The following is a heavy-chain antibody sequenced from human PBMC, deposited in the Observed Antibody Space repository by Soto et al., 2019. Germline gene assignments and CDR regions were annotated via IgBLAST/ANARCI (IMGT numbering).Heavy chain of an antibody. Sequence: SVKVSCKASGGTFSSYAISWVRQAPGQGLEWMGGIIPIFGTANYAQKFQGRVTITADESTSTAYMELSSLRSEDTAVYYCARADYSKGKYYYYGMDVWGQGTTVTVSS. CDR2: IIPIFGTA. D-gene: IGHD4-4*01. V-gene: IGHV1-69*13. CDR3: ARADYSKGKYYYYGMDV. CDR1: GGTFSSYA. J-gene: IGHJ6*02.